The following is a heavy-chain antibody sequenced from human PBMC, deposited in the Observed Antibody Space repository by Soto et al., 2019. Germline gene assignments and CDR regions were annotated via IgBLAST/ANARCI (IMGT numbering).Heavy chain of an antibody. J-gene: IGHJ5*02. V-gene: IGHV1-2*02. CDR2: INAHSGGT. CDR1: GFSFTGYY. CDR3: AKDLTRQLAYWLDP. D-gene: IGHD6-6*01. Sequence: GASVKVSCKASGFSFTGYYIHWLRLAPGQGLEWMGWINAHSGGTEYAQKFQGRVTLTRDTSIATAYLTLTSLTSDDTALYYCAKDLTRQLAYWLDPWGQGTQVSASS.